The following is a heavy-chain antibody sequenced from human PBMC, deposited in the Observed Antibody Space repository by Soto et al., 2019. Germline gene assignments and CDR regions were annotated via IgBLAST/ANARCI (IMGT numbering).Heavy chain of an antibody. CDR2: IAYDGSDE. CDR1: GFSFSAYG. Sequence: PGGSLRLSCAASGFSFSAYGMHWVRQAPGKGLEGVAVIAYDGSDEYYGDSVKGRFTISRDNSKNTLYLQMDSMRAEDTAVFYCAREVATQPIGWYFDLWGRGTRGTVSA. D-gene: IGHD5-12*01. V-gene: IGHV3-30*03. CDR3: AREVATQPIGWYFDL. J-gene: IGHJ2*01.